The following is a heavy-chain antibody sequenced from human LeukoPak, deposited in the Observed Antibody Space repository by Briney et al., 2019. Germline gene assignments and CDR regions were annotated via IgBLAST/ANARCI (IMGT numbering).Heavy chain of an antibody. CDR1: RGSLSSSTYH. J-gene: IGHJ4*02. CDR3: TRLVNGRPLDL. V-gene: IGHV4-39*01. D-gene: IGHD2-8*01. Sequence: SETLSLTCTVSRGSLSSSTYHWGWIRQPPGKGLEWIGSFTGNTYSNPYLKSRVTISLDTSKNQFSLKWTSVTPADTAKYYCTRLVNGRPLDLSGQGVLVTVSS. CDR2: FTGNT.